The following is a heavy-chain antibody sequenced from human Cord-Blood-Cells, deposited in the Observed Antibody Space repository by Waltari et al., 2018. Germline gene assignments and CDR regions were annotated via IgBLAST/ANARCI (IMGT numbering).Heavy chain of an antibody. Sequence: QVQLQQWGAGLLKPSETLSLTCAVYGGSFSGYYWSWIRQPPGKGLEWIGEINHSGSTNYNPSLTSRVTISVDTSKNQFSLKLSSVTAADTAVYYCARALRSSSSWYGWFDPWGQGTLVTVSS. CDR3: ARALRSSSSWYGWFDP. V-gene: IGHV4-34*01. J-gene: IGHJ5*02. D-gene: IGHD6-13*01. CDR1: GGSFSGYY. CDR2: INHSGST.